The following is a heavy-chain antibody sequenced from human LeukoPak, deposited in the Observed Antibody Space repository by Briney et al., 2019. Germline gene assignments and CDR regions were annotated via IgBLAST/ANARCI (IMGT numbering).Heavy chain of an antibody. CDR3: ARDRSGYCSSTSCSKAAFDI. CDR1: GGTISSYA. D-gene: IGHD2-2*01. V-gene: IGHV1-69*05. J-gene: IGHJ3*02. Sequence: SVKVSCKASGGTISSYAISWVRQAPGQGLEWMGGIIPIFGTANYAQKFQGRVTITTDESTSTAYMELSSLRSEDTAVYYCARDRSGYCSSTSCSKAAFDIWGQGTMVTVSS. CDR2: IIPIFGTA.